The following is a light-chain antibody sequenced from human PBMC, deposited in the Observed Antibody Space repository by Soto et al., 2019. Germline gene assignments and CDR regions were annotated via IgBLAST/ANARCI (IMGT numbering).Light chain of an antibody. V-gene: IGKV1-39*01. J-gene: IGKJ2*01. CDR2: ASS. CDR3: QQSYSTPT. CDR1: QSVSIY. Sequence: RVTQFPSSLCASVNEGVTITCRTSQSVSIYVNWYQQKPGKAPILLIYASSSLQSGVPSRFSGSGSGTDFTLTISSLEPEDFATYYCQQSYSTPTFGQGTKVDIK.